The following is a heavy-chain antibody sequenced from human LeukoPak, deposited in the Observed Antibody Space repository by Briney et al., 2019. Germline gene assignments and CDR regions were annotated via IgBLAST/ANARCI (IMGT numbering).Heavy chain of an antibody. CDR2: INHSGST. CDR1: GGSFSGYY. J-gene: IGHJ6*02. D-gene: IGHD1-26*01. V-gene: IGHV4-34*01. CDR3: ARAKAGLGSLYYYGMDV. Sequence: SETLSLTCAVYGGSFSGYYWSWIRQPPGKGLEWIGEINHSGSTNYNPSLKSRVTISVDTSKNQFSLKLSSVTAADTAVYYCARAKAGLGSLYYYGMDVWGQGTTVTVSS.